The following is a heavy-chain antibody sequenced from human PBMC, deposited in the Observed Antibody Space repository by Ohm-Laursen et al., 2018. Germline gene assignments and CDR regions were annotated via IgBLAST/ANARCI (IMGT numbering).Heavy chain of an antibody. CDR3: AREVYSSSAGFDY. J-gene: IGHJ4*02. V-gene: IGHV3-21*01. CDR2: ISSSSSYI. Sequence: SLRLSCAASGFTFSSYSMNWVRQAPGKGLEWVSSISSSSSYIYYADLVKGRFTISRDNAKNSLYLQMNSLRAEDTAVYYCAREVYSSSAGFDYWGQGTLVTVSS. CDR1: GFTFSSYS. D-gene: IGHD6-6*01.